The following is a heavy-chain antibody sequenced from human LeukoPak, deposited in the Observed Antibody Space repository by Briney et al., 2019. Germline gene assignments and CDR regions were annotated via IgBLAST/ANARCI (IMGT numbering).Heavy chain of an antibody. CDR2: MNANSGNT. CDR3: ARVPGNLRYCSGGSCYEYYYYYMDV. Sequence: ASVKVSCKASGYTFTSYDINWVRQATGQGLEWMGWMNANSGNTGYAQKFQGRVTITRNTSISTAYMELSSLRSEDTAVYYCARVPGNLRYCSGGSCYEYYYYYMDVWGKGTTVTISS. V-gene: IGHV1-8*03. CDR1: GYTFTSYD. D-gene: IGHD2-15*01. J-gene: IGHJ6*03.